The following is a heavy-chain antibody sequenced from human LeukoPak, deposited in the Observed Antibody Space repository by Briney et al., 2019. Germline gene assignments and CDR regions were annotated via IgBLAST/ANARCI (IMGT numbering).Heavy chain of an antibody. CDR3: AKDIVVVPAAIDY. CDR1: GFTFSAYA. V-gene: IGHV3-23*01. CDR2: IRGGGGSA. D-gene: IGHD2-2*01. J-gene: IGHJ4*02. Sequence: AGGSLRLSCTASGFTFSAYAMMWVRQAPGKGPEWVSAIRGGGGSAFYADSVRGRFTISRDNSKNTLYLQMNSLRAEDTAVYYCAKDIVVVPAAIDYWGQGTLVTVSS.